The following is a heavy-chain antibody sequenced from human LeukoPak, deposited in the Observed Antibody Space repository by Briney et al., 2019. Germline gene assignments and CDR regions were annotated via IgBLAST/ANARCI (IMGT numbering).Heavy chain of an antibody. V-gene: IGHV4-34*01. CDR3: ARGWPYYYDSSGSSDAFDI. CDR2: INHSGST. CDR1: GGSFSGYY. Sequence: SETLSLTCAVYGGSFSGYYWSWIRQPPGKGLEWIGEINHSGSTNYNPSLKSRVTISVDTSKNQFSLKLSSVTAADTAVYYCARGWPYYYDSSGSSDAFDIWGQGTMVTVSS. D-gene: IGHD3-22*01. J-gene: IGHJ3*02.